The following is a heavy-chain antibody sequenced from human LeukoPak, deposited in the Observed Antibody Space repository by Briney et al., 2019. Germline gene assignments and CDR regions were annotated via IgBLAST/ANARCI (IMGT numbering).Heavy chain of an antibody. CDR1: GFTFGDYP. CDR3: SKSNCQDAFDI. J-gene: IGHJ3*02. CDR2: IRTKASGGTT. V-gene: IGHV3-49*04. D-gene: IGHD4-11*01. Sequence: PGGSLRLSCLASGFTFGDYPMNWVRQAPGKGLEWVSLIRTKASGGTTEYAASVKGRFTISRDDSKNIAYLQMNSLKTEDTAVYHCSKSNCQDAFDIWGQGTMVTVSS.